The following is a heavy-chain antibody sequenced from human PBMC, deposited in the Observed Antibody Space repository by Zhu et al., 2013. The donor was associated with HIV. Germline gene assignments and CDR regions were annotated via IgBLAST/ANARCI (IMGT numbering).Heavy chain of an antibody. D-gene: IGHD1-1*01. J-gene: IGHJ4*02. CDR1: WVLQWLL. V-gene: IGHV4-34*02. CDR2: INNSGST. Sequence: QVQLQQWGAGLLKPSETPVPHLRCLWWVLQWLLLDLDPPAPGKGLEWIGEINNSGSTNHNASLKSRVTISVDTSKNQFSLKLSSVTAADTAVYYCARGEYNTPRLDSWGRGTLVTVSS. CDR3: ARGEYNTPRLDS.